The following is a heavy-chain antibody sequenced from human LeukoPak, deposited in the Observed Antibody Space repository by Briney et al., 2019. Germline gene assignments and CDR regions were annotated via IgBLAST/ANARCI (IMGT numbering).Heavy chain of an antibody. D-gene: IGHD2-21*02. Sequence: PGRSLRLSCAASGFTFSNYGMHWVRQAPGKGLELVAVIWSDGSNKYYADSVKGRFTISRDNSKNTLYLQMNSLRAEDTAVYYCARAPTAAFNWFDPWGQGTLVTVSS. J-gene: IGHJ5*02. CDR2: IWSDGSNK. V-gene: IGHV3-33*01. CDR3: ARAPTAAFNWFDP. CDR1: GFTFSNYG.